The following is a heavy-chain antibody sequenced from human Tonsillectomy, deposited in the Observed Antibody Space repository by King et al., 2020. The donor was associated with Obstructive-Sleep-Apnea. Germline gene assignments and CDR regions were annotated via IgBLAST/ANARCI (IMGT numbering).Heavy chain of an antibody. CDR1: GGSISSGGYY. CDR3: ARDNIEYQLLFDY. Sequence: HVQLQESGPGLVKPSQTLSLTCTVSGGSISSGGYYWSWIRQHPGKGLEWIGYIYYSGSTYSNPSLKSRVTISVDTSKNQFSLKLSSVTAADTAVYYCARDNIEYQLLFDYWGQGTLVTVSS. J-gene: IGHJ4*02. CDR2: IYYSGST. V-gene: IGHV4-31*03. D-gene: IGHD2-2*01.